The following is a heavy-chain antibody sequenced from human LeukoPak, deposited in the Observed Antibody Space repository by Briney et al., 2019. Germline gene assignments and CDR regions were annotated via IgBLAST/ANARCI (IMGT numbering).Heavy chain of an antibody. D-gene: IGHD1-7*01. V-gene: IGHV3-30-3*01. J-gene: IGHJ5*02. CDR1: GFTFSSYA. CDR3: AKDTGGTGTTFVHT. CDR2: ISYDGSNK. Sequence: PGGSLRLSCAASGFTFSSYAMHWVRQAPGKGLEWVAVISYDGSNKYYADSVKGRFTISRDNSKNTLYLQMNSLRAEDTAVYYCAKDTGGTGTTFVHTWGQGTLVTVSS.